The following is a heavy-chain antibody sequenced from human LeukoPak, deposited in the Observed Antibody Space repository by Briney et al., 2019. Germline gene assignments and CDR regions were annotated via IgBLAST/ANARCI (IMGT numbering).Heavy chain of an antibody. Sequence: GASVKVSCKASGYTFTSYGISWVRQAPGQGLEWMGWISAYNGNTNYAQKLQGRVTMTTDTSTSTAYMELRSLRSDDTAVYYCARDQGIAVAGNLGYWDQGTLVTVSS. J-gene: IGHJ4*02. CDR1: GYTFTSYG. V-gene: IGHV1-18*01. CDR2: ISAYNGNT. D-gene: IGHD6-19*01. CDR3: ARDQGIAVAGNLGY.